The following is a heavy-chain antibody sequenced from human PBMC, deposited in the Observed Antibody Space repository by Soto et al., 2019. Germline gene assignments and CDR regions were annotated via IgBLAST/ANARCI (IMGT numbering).Heavy chain of an antibody. CDR3: ARLRHSYGLD. CDR2: MFHSGTT. D-gene: IGHD5-18*01. CDR1: GGSISSSSYS. J-gene: IGHJ4*02. Sequence: SETLSLTCTVSGGSISSSSYSWGWVRQPPGKGLEWIGNMFHSGTTYFNPSLKSRGTISVDTSKNQFSLRLNSVTAADTAVYYCARLRHSYGLDWGQGTLVTVSS. V-gene: IGHV4-39*01.